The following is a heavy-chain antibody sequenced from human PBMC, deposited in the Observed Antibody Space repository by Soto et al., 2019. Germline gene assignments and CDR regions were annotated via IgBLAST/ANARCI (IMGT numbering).Heavy chain of an antibody. CDR2: IYYSGST. J-gene: IGHJ6*02. CDR1: GGSTRHSSYF. Sequence: SETLSLTCAVSGGSTRHSSYFWGWIRQPPGKGLEWIAYIYYSGSTNYNPSLKSRVTISVDTSKNQFSLKLSSVTAADTAVYYCARVGSSWYLGMDVWGQGTTVTVSS. D-gene: IGHD6-13*01. CDR3: ARVGSSWYLGMDV. V-gene: IGHV4-61*05.